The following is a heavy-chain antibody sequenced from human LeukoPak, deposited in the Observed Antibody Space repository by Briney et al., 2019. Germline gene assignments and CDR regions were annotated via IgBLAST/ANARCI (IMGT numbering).Heavy chain of an antibody. CDR3: ARGRAYSYGN. V-gene: IGHV4-34*01. J-gene: IGHJ4*02. D-gene: IGHD5-18*01. CDR1: GGSFSGYY. Sequence: SETLSLTCAVYGGSFSGYYWSWIRQPPGKGLEWIGEINHSGSTNYNPSLKSRVTISVDTSKNQFSLKLSSVTAADTAVYYCARGRAYSYGNWGQGTLVTVSS. CDR2: INHSGST.